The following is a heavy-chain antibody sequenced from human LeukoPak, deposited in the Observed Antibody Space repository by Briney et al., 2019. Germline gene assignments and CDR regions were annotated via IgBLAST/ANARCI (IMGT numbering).Heavy chain of an antibody. V-gene: IGHV4-61*02. CDR2: IYTSGST. CDR3: ARDRNSGSYWEGNWFDP. D-gene: IGHD1-26*01. J-gene: IGHJ5*02. Sequence: KPSETLSLTCTVSGGSISSGSYHWSWIRQPAGKGLEWIGRIYTSGSTNYNPSLKSRVTISVDTSKNQFSLKLSSVTAADTAVYYCARDRNSGSYWEGNWFDPWGQGTLVTVSS. CDR1: GGSISSGSYH.